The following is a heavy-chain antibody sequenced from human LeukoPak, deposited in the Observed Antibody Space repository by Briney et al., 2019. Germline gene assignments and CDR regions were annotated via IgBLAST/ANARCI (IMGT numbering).Heavy chain of an antibody. CDR2: IHQDGIEK. J-gene: IGHJ4*02. V-gene: IGHV3-7*04. D-gene: IGHD3/OR15-3a*01. CDR1: GFTFSNYW. CDR3: ARGDDFSGDH. Sequence: GGSLRLSCAASGFTFSNYWMSWVRQAPGKGLEWVANIHQDGIEKYHVDSVKGRFTISRDNAKNVLHLQMDSLRVEDTAVYYCARGDDFSGDHWGQGTLVTVSS.